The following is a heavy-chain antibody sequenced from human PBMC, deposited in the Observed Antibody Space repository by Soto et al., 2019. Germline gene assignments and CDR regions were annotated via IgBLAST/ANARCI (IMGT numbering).Heavy chain of an antibody. J-gene: IGHJ4*02. Sequence: QVQLVQSGAEVKKPGASVKVSCKASGYTFTTYYMHWVRQAPGQGLEWMGIISPDVGRTSYAQKFQGRVTMTRDTSTSTVYMELSSLRSEDTAVYYCATRDPGHYWGQGTLVTVSS. CDR3: ATRDPGHY. CDR2: ISPDVGRT. CDR1: GYTFTTYY. V-gene: IGHV1-46*01.